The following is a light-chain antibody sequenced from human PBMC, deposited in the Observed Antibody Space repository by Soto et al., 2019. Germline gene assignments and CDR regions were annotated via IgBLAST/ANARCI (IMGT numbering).Light chain of an antibody. CDR1: QDISSW. CDR2: AAS. CDR3: QQANSFPLT. J-gene: IGKJ4*01. V-gene: IGKV1-12*01. Sequence: DIQMTQSPSPVSASVGDRVTITCRASQDISSWLAWYQQKPGKAPKLLIYAASSLHSGVPARFSGSDSGTDFTLTISSVQPEDSATYYCQQANSFPLTFGGGTKVEI.